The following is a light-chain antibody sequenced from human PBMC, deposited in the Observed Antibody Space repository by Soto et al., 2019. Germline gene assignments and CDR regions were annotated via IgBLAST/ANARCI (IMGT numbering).Light chain of an antibody. CDR1: QSLLHSNGYNY. J-gene: IGKJ3*01. Sequence: DIVMTQSPLSLPVTPGEPASISCRSSQSLLHSNGYNYLDWYLQKPGQSPQLLIYLGSNRASGVPDRFSGSGSSTDFTLKISRVEAEDVGVYYCMQALQTLCFAPGTKVDIK. CDR3: MQALQTLC. CDR2: LGS. V-gene: IGKV2-28*01.